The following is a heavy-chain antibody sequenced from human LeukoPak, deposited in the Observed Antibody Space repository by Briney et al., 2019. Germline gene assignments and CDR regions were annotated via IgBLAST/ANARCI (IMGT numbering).Heavy chain of an antibody. D-gene: IGHD4-17*01. J-gene: IGHJ4*02. V-gene: IGHV1-3*01. CDR2: INAGNGNT. CDR3: ARDMITDYGDYLGPPGGN. Sequence: ASVEVSCKTSGYTFTMHWVRQAPGQSLEWVGLINAGNGNTKYSQKFQGRVTITRDTSASTAYMELSSLRSEDTAVYYCARDMITDYGDYLGPPGGNWGQGTLVTVSS. CDR1: GYTFT.